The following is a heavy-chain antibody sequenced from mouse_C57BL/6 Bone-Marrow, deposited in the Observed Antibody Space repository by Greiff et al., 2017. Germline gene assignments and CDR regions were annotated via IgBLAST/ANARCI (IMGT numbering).Heavy chain of an antibody. CDR2: IYPGGGYT. CDR3: ARLYAYYFDY. Sequence: QVHVKQSGAELVRPGTSVKMSCKASGYTFTNYWIGWAKQRPGHGLEWIGDIYPGGGYTNYNEKFKGKATLTADKSSSTAYMQFSSLTSEDSAIYYCARLYAYYFDYWGQGTTLTVSS. CDR1: GYTFTNYW. V-gene: IGHV1-63*01. D-gene: IGHD2-3*01. J-gene: IGHJ2*01.